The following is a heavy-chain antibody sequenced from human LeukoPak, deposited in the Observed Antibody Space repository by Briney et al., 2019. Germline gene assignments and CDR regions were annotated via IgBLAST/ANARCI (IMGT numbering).Heavy chain of an antibody. CDR3: ARGFGSGTSPIDR. J-gene: IGHJ5*02. Sequence: SSETLSLTCTVSGRSIGSVYWNWIWQSAGKGLEWIGRIYATDLTNYNPSLMSRVTLSVDMSKYELSLTLKAVTAADNAFYYGARGFGSGTSPIDRGGEGAVVTVSS. CDR2: IYATDLT. V-gene: IGHV4-4*07. CDR1: GRSIGSVY. D-gene: IGHD3-10*01.